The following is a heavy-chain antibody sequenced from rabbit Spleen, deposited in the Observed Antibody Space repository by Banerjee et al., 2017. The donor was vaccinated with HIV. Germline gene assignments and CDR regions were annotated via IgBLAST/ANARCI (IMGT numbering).Heavy chain of an antibody. CDR2: MFGGSSGST. Sequence: QEQLEESGGDLVKPEGSLTLTCTASGFSFSSSYWICWVRQAPGKGPEWIACMFGGSSGSTYYASWAKGRFTISKTSSTTVTLQMTSLTAADTATYFCARDRGSRYWMDWLDLWGPGTLVTVS. V-gene: IGHV1S45*01. CDR1: GFSFSSSYW. CDR3: ARDRGSRYWMDWLDL. D-gene: IGHD8-1*01. J-gene: IGHJ5*01.